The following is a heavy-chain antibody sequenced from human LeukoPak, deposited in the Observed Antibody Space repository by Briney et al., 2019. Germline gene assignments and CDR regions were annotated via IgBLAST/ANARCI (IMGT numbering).Heavy chain of an antibody. CDR3: ANIPEEVLAATGTGHFDY. CDR2: ISYDGSNR. V-gene: IGHV3-30*18. D-gene: IGHD2-15*01. Sequence: GRSLRLSCAASGFTFSNYDMHWVRQAPGKGLEWVAVISYDGSNRYYADSVNGRFTISRGNSKNTLYLQMNSLRAEDTAVYYCANIPEEVLAATGTGHFDYWGQGTLVTVSS. J-gene: IGHJ4*02. CDR1: GFTFSNYD.